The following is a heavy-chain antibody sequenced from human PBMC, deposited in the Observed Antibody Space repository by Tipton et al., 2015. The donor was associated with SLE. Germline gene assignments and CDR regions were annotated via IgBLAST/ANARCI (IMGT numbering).Heavy chain of an antibody. Sequence: TLSLTCTVSGGSINNYYWSWIRQPPGKGLEWIGYIYYSGSTNYNPSLKSRVTTSVDTSKNQFSLKLSSVTAADTAVYYCARDVSSGWYFDLWGRGTLVTVSS. CDR3: ARDVSSGWYFDL. CDR2: IYYSGST. D-gene: IGHD6-19*01. V-gene: IGHV4-59*01. CDR1: GGSINNYY. J-gene: IGHJ2*01.